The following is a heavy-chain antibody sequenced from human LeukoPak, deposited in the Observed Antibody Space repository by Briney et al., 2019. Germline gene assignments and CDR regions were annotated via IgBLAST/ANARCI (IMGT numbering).Heavy chain of an antibody. CDR2: IYYSGST. J-gene: IGHJ4*02. Sequence: SETLSLTCTVSGYSISSGYYWSWIRQPPGKGLEWIGYIYYSGSTNYNPSLKSRVTISVDTSKNQFSLKLSSVTAADTAVYYCARDSGYSSFFDYWGQGTLVTVSS. CDR3: ARDSGYSSFFDY. CDR1: GYSISSGYY. V-gene: IGHV4-61*01. D-gene: IGHD6-19*01.